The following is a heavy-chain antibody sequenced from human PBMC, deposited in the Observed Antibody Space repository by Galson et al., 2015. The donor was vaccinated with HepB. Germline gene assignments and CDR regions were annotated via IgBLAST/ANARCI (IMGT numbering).Heavy chain of an antibody. Sequence: SVKVSCKASGGTFSSYTISWVRQAPGQGLERMGRIIPILGIANYAQKFQGRVTITADKSTSTAYMELSSLRSEDTAVYYCARDSSGWPGRPGDYYYGMDVWGQGTTVTVSS. V-gene: IGHV1-69*04. J-gene: IGHJ6*02. CDR2: IIPILGIA. CDR3: ARDSSGWPGRPGDYYYGMDV. CDR1: GGTFSSYT. D-gene: IGHD6-19*01.